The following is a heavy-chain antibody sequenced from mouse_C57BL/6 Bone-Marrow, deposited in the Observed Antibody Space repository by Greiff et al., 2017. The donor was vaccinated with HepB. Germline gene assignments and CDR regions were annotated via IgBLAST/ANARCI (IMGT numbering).Heavy chain of an antibody. V-gene: IGHV5-15*01. D-gene: IGHD1-1*01. J-gene: IGHJ1*03. CDR3: ARHYYGSGYWDFDV. CDR2: ISNLAYSI. Sequence: EVMLVESGGGLVQPGGSLKLSCAASGFTFSDYGMAWVRQAPRKGPEWVAFISNLAYSIYYADTVTGRFTSSRENAKNTLYMEMSSLRSEDTAMYYCARHYYGSGYWDFDVWGTGTTVTVSS. CDR1: GFTFSDYG.